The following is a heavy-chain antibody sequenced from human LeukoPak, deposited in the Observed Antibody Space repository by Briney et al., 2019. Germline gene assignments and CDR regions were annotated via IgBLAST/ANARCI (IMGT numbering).Heavy chain of an antibody. CDR1: GGTFSSYA. D-gene: IGHD2-21*02. CDR2: IIPILGIA. J-gene: IGHJ3*02. CDR3: ARDVTAASDAFDI. V-gene: IGHV1-69*04. Sequence: SVKVSCKASGGTFSSYAISWVRQAPGQGLEWMGRIIPILGIANYAQKFQGRVTITADKSTSTAYMELSSLRSDDTAVHYCARDVTAASDAFDIWGQGTMVTVSS.